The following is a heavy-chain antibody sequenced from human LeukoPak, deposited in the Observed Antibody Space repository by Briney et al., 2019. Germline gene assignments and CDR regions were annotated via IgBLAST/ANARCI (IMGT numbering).Heavy chain of an antibody. CDR2: INTAGNSI. D-gene: IGHD6-19*01. CDR3: ATGAVAGTYFDY. CDR1: GFTFRSYW. V-gene: IGHV3-74*01. J-gene: IGHJ4*02. Sequence: GGSLRLSCAASGFTFRSYWMHSVRQAPGKGLVWVSRINTAGNSISYADSVKGRFTISRDNAKNTLYLQIKSLRVEDTAVYYCATGAVAGTYFDYWGQGTLVTVSS.